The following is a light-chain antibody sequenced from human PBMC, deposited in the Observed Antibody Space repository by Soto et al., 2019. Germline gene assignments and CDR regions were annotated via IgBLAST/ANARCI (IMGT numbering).Light chain of an antibody. J-gene: IGLJ3*02. V-gene: IGLV1-44*01. CDR2: SNN. Sequence: QSVLTQPPSASGTPGQRVTISCSGSSSNIGSYTVNWYQQLPGTAPKLLMYSNNQRPSGVPDRFSGSKSGTSASLAISGLQSEDEADYYCAAWDDSLSGLMFGGGTKLTVL. CDR1: SSNIGSYT. CDR3: AAWDDSLSGLM.